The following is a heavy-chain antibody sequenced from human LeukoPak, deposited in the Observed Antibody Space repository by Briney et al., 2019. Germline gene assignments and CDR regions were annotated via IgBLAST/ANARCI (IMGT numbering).Heavy chain of an antibody. Sequence: GGSLRLSCAASGFTFSNSWMTGIRQAPEKGLESVASIKPDGSEKYYVDSVKGRFTISRDNAKNSLYLQMNSLRAEDTALYYCARDPAWGAFDIWGQGTMATVSS. CDR2: IKPDGSEK. CDR3: ARDPAWGAFDI. D-gene: IGHD7-27*01. V-gene: IGHV3-7*01. CDR1: GFTFSNSW. J-gene: IGHJ3*02.